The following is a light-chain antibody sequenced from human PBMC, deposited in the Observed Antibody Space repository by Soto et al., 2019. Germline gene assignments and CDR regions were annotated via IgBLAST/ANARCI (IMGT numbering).Light chain of an antibody. J-gene: IGLJ1*01. CDR1: SSDVGGYNY. Sequence: QSVLTQPASVSGSPGQSITFSCTGTSSDVGGYNYVSWYQQHPGQAPKLMIYDVSNRPSGVSDRFSGSKSGNTASLTISGLQAEDEADYYCRSYTSNSTPHFVFGTGTKVTVL. CDR3: RSYTSNSTPHFV. CDR2: DVS. V-gene: IGLV2-14*01.